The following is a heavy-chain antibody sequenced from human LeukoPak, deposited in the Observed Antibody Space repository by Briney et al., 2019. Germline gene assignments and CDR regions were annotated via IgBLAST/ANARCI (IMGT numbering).Heavy chain of an antibody. CDR1: GYTFTSYG. CDR3: ARGSDYYGSGSYYPAEYFQH. J-gene: IGHJ1*01. D-gene: IGHD3-10*01. CDR2: ISAYNGNT. V-gene: IGHV1-18*01. Sequence: ASVTVSCKASGYTFTSYGISWVRQAPGQGLEWMGWISAYNGNTNYAQKLQGRVTMTTDTSTSTAYMELRSLRSDDTAVYYCARGSDYYGSGSYYPAEYFQHWGQGTLVTVSS.